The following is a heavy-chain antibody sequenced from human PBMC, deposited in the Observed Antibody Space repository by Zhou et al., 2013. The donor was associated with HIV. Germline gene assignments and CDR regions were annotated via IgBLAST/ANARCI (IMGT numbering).Heavy chain of an antibody. D-gene: IGHD6-19*01. V-gene: IGHV1-69*04. CDR3: ARGLIAVAARAEYFQH. Sequence: QVQLVQSGAEVKKPGSSVKVSCKASGGTFSSYAISWVRQAPGQGLEWMGRIIPILGIANYAQKFQGRVTITADKSTSTAYMELSSLRSEDTAVYYCARGLIAVAARAEYFQHWGQGHPGHRLL. J-gene: IGHJ1*01. CDR2: IIPILGIA. CDR1: GGTFSSYA.